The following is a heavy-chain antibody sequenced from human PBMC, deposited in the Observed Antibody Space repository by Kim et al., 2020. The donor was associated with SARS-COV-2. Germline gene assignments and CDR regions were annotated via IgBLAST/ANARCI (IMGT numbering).Heavy chain of an antibody. V-gene: IGHV3-64D*09. J-gene: IGHJ4*02. CDR2: ISSNGGST. CDR1: GFTFSSYA. CDR3: VCGGEYYYGPARYRLDY. Sequence: GGSLRLSCSTSGFTFSSYAMHWVRQAPGKGLEYVSAISSNGGSTYYADSVKGRFTISRDNSKNTLYLQMSSLRAEDTAVYYCVCGGEYYYGPARYRLDYWGQGTLVTVSS. D-gene: IGHD3-10*01.